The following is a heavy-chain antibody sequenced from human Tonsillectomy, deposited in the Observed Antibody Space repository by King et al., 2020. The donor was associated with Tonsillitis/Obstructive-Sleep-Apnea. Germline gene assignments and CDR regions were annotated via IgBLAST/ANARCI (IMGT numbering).Heavy chain of an antibody. CDR2: SRPNNGDT. CDR1: GYTFTSYD. V-gene: IGHV1-18*01. D-gene: IGHD3-22*01. CDR3: ARDYHDSSGYYHGYFQH. J-gene: IGHJ1*01. Sequence: QLVQSGAEVKKPGASVKVSCKASGYTFTSYDITWVRQAPGQGLEWMGWSRPNNGDTNYAQKLQGRVTMTSDTSTSTAYMELRSLRSDDTAVYYCARDYHDSSGYYHGYFQHWGQGTLVTVSS.